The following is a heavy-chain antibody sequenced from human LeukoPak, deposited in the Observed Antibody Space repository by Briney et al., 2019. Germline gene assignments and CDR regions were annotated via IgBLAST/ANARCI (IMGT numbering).Heavy chain of an antibody. CDR2: ISSSGSTI. V-gene: IGHV3-11*04. Sequence: KTWGSLRLSCAASGFTVSSNYMSWVRQAPGKGLEWVSYISSSGSTIYYADSVKGRFTISRDNAKNSLYLQMNSLRAEDTAVYYCARECRYSYDFDYWGQGTLVTVSS. CDR1: GFTVSSNY. CDR3: ARECRYSYDFDY. J-gene: IGHJ4*02. D-gene: IGHD5-18*01.